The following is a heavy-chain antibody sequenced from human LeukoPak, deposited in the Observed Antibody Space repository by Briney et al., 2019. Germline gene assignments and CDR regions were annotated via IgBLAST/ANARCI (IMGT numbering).Heavy chain of an antibody. J-gene: IGHJ6*02. CDR2: IYYSGST. V-gene: IGHV4-59*01. CDR3: ARTFSGSYYYYGMDV. D-gene: IGHD1-26*01. CDR1: GGSISSYY. Sequence: SETLSLTCTVSGGSISSYYWSWIRQPPGKGLEWIGYIYYSGSTNYNPSLKSRVTISVDTSKNQFSLKLSSVTAADTAVYYCARTFSGSYYYYGMDVWGQGTTVTVSS.